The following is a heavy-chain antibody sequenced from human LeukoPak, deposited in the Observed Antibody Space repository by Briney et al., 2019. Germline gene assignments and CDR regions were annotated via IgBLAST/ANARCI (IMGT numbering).Heavy chain of an antibody. J-gene: IGHJ2*01. Sequence: SVKVSCKASGGTFSSYAISWVRQAPGQGLEWMGGFIPVFGTTNYAQKFQGRVTITADESTSTAYMELSSLRSEDTAVYYCARWARGVVVSNFDLWGRGTLVTVSS. CDR2: FIPVFGTT. CDR1: GGTFSSYA. D-gene: IGHD2-21*01. V-gene: IGHV1-69*13. CDR3: ARWARGVVVSNFDL.